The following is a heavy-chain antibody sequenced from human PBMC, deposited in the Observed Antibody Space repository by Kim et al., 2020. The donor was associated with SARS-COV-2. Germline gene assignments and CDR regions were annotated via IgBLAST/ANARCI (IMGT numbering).Heavy chain of an antibody. J-gene: IGHJ3*02. D-gene: IGHD4-17*01. CDR2: IYTSGST. CDR3: ARRATVTTFGAFDI. Sequence: TLSLTCTVSGGSISSGSYYWSWIRQPAGKGLEWIGRIYTSGSTNYNPSLKSRVTISVDTSKNQFSLKLSSVTAADTAVYYCARRATVTTFGAFDIWGQGTMVTVSS. V-gene: IGHV4-61*02. CDR1: GGSISSGSYY.